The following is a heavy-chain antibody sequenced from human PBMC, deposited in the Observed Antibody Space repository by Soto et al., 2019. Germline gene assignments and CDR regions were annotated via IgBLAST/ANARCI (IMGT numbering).Heavy chain of an antibody. CDR3: ARTHCSSTRCYVGSWDY. V-gene: IGHV1-2*04. J-gene: IGHJ4*01. D-gene: IGHD2-2*01. Sequence: QVQLVQSGAEVKKPGASVKVSCRASGYTFTGYYMHWVRQAPGQGLEWMGWINPNSGGTNYAQNFQGWVTMTRDTSISTAYMELSRLISDDTAVYYCARTHCSSTRCYVGSWDYWGHGTLVTVSS. CDR1: GYTFTGYY. CDR2: INPNSGGT.